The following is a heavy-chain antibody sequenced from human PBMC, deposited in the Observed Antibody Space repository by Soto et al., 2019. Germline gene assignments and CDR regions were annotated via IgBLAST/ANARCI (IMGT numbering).Heavy chain of an antibody. J-gene: IGHJ5*02. V-gene: IGHV1-3*01. CDR3: ARARESSNWTPWFDP. D-gene: IGHD6-13*01. CDR2: INAGNTKT. Sequence: ASVKVSCKASGYTFSHYAMHWVRQAPGQRLEWMGWINAGNTKTKYSEKFQGRVTFTRDTSASTDYMELSSLTSDDTAVYYCARARESSNWTPWFDPWGQGTLVTVSS. CDR1: GYTFSHYA.